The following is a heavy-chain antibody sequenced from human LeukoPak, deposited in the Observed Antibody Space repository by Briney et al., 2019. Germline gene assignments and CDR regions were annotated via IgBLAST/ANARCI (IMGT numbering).Heavy chain of an antibody. Sequence: SVKVSCKASGGTFSSYAISWVRQAPGQGLEWMGRIIPILGIANYAQKFQGRVTITADKSTSTAYMELSSLRSEDTAVYYCASVVGPYAQGNAFDIWGQGTMVTVSS. CDR3: ASVVGPYAQGNAFDI. D-gene: IGHD1-26*01. CDR1: GGTFSSYA. V-gene: IGHV1-69*04. CDR2: IIPILGIA. J-gene: IGHJ3*02.